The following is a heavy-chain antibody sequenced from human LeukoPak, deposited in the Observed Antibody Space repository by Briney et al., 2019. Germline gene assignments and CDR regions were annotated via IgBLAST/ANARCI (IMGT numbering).Heavy chain of an antibody. D-gene: IGHD4-23*01. CDR1: GFTFSRHN. CDR2: IRSKAYGGTT. CDR3: TRVYVTRSPFDY. J-gene: IGHJ4*02. V-gene: IGHV3-49*04. Sequence: GGSLRLSCAASGFTFSRHNMNWVRQAPGKGLEGVGFIRSKAYGGTTEYAASVKGRFTISRDDSNSIAYLQMNSLKTEDTAVYYCTRVYVTRSPFDYWGQGTLVTVSS.